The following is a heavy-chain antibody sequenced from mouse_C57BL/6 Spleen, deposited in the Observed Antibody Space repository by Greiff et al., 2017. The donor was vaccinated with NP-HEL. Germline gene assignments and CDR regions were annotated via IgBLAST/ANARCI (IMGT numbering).Heavy chain of an antibody. CDR2: IYPRDGST. J-gene: IGHJ4*01. CDR3: ARKNYPYAMDY. CDR1: GYTFTSYD. D-gene: IGHD2-1*01. V-gene: IGHV1-85*01. Sequence: QVQLKQSGPELVKPGASVKLSCKASGYTFTSYDINWVKQRPGQGLEWIGWIYPRDGSTKYNEKFKGKATLTVDTPSSTAYMELHSLTSADSAVYFCARKNYPYAMDYWGQGTSVTVSS.